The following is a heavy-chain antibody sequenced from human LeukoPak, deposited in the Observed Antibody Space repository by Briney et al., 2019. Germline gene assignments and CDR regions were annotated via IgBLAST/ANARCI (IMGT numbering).Heavy chain of an antibody. CDR1: GYTFATYY. Sequence: ASVKVSCKASGYTFATYYMHWVRQAPGQGLEWMGWINPNSGGTNYAQKFQGRVTMTRDTSIGTAFMELRRLRSDDTAVYYCARGGTYYDILTGYQADWGQGTLVTVSS. J-gene: IGHJ4*02. D-gene: IGHD3-9*01. CDR2: INPNSGGT. CDR3: ARGGTYYDILTGYQAD. V-gene: IGHV1-2*02.